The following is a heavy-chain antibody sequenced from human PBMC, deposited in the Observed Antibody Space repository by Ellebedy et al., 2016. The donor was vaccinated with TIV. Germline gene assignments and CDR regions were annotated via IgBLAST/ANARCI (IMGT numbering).Heavy chain of an antibody. D-gene: IGHD2-15*01. CDR2: VDYSGST. V-gene: IGHV4-59*01. CDR1: GFSFSVYW. CDR3: TRDGVDGMDV. J-gene: IGHJ6*02. Sequence: ESLKISCAASGFSFSVYWMSWVRQAPGKGLEWIGNVDYSGSTKYNPFLKSRVTISVDRSKNQFSLKLTSATAADTAVYFCTRDGVDGMDVWGQGTTVAVSS.